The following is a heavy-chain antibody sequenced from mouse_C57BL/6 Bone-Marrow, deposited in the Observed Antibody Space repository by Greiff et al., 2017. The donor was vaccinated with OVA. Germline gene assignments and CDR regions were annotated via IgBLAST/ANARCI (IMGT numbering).Heavy chain of an antibody. CDR3: ARIDDY. Sequence: EVQLVESGGGLVKPGGSLKLSCAASGFTFSDYGMHWVRQAPAKGLEWVAYISSGSSTIYYAATVKGRFTIARDNAKNTLFLQVTRLRSEDTAMYYCARIDDYWGQGTTLTVSS. CDR1: GFTFSDYG. CDR2: ISSGSSTI. V-gene: IGHV5-17*01. J-gene: IGHJ2*01.